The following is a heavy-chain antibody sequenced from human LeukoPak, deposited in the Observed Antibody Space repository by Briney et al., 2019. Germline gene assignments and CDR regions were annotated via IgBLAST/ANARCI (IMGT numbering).Heavy chain of an antibody. J-gene: IGHJ5*02. CDR1: GGSISSYY. CDR3: ARDGSGDYLNWFDP. D-gene: IGHD3-22*01. CDR2: VYNSGST. Sequence: SETLSLTCTVSGGSISSYYWNWIRQPPGKGLEWIGHVYNSGSTNYNPSLKSRVTISVDSSKNQFSLKVASVTAADTAVYYCARDGSGDYLNWFDPWGQGTLVTVSS. V-gene: IGHV4-59*01.